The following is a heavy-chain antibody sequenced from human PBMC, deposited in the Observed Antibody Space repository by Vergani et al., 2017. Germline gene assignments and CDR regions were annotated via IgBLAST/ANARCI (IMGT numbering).Heavy chain of an antibody. J-gene: IGHJ6*03. CDR3: ARGRVVRGVRYYYYMDV. CDR1: GGTFSSYA. CDR2: IIPIFGTA. V-gene: IGHV1-69*01. Sequence: QVQLVQSGAEVKKPGSSVKVSCKASGGTFSSYAISWVRQAPGQGLEWMGGIIPIFGTANYAQKFQGRVTITADESKSTAYMELSSLRSEDTAVYYCARGRVVRGVRYYYYMDVWGKGTTVTVSS. D-gene: IGHD3-10*01.